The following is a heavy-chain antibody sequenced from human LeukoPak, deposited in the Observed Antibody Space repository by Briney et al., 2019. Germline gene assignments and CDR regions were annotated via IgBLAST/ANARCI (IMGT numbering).Heavy chain of an antibody. V-gene: IGHV4-59*01. CDR2: IYYSGST. CDR1: GGSISSYY. CDR3: ASGTGVVVATTRFDY. J-gene: IGHJ4*02. Sequence: SETLSLTCTVSGGSISSYYWSWIRQPPGKGLEWIGYIYYSGSTNYNPSLKSRVTISVDTSKNQFSLKLSSVTAADTAVYYCASGTGVVVATTRFDYRGQGTLVTVSS. D-gene: IGHD5-12*01.